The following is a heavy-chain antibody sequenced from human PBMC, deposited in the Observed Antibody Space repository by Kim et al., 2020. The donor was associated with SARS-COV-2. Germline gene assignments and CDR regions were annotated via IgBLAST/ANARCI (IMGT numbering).Heavy chain of an antibody. CDR3: VKVLREGYYYYYGMDV. CDR2: ISSNGGST. D-gene: IGHD3-10*01. CDR1: GFTFSSYA. Sequence: GGSLRLSCSASGFTFSSYAMHWVRQAPGKGLEYVSAISSNGGSTYYADSVKGRFTISRDNSKNTLYLQMSSLRAEDTAVYYCVKVLREGYYYYYGMDVWGQGTTVTVSS. V-gene: IGHV3-64D*09. J-gene: IGHJ6*02.